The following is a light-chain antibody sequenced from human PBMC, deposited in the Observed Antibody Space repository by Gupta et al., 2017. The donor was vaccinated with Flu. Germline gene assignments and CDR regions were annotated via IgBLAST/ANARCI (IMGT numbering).Light chain of an antibody. CDR1: SNDVGGYNF. V-gene: IGLV2-14*01. Sequence: QSALTQPASVSGSPGQSITISCTGTSNDVGGYNFVSWYQQHPGKAPQLIIYEVRNRPSGVSNRFSGSKSGNTASLTISGLQAEDEAYYYCTSYTSSSTGVFGGGTKVTVL. J-gene: IGLJ3*02. CDR2: EVR. CDR3: TSYTSSSTGV.